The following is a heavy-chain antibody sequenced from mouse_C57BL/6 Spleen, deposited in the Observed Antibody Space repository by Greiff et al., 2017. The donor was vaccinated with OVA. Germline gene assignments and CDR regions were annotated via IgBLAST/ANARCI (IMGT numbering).Heavy chain of an antibody. CDR2: INYDGSST. Sequence: EVMLVESEGGLVQPGSSMKLSCTASGFTFSDYYMAWVRQVPEKGLEWVANINYDGSSTYYLDSLKSRFIISRDNAKNILYLQMSSLKSEDTATYYCARYGYDDAMDYWGQGTSVTVSS. CDR1: GFTFSDYY. V-gene: IGHV5-16*01. J-gene: IGHJ4*01. D-gene: IGHD2-2*01. CDR3: ARYGYDDAMDY.